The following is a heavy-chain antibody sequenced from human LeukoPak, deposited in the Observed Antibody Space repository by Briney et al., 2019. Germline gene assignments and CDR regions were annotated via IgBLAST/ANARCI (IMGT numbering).Heavy chain of an antibody. J-gene: IGHJ4*02. Sequence: SETLSLTCAVYGGSFSTYYWSWTRQPPGKGLEWIGEINHSGRTNYNPSLMSRVTISIDTSKNQLSLKVTSVTAADTAVYYCVRVLTGSWGQGTLVTVSS. CDR1: GGSFSTYY. D-gene: IGHD3-9*01. CDR3: VRVLTGS. CDR2: INHSGRT. V-gene: IGHV4-34*01.